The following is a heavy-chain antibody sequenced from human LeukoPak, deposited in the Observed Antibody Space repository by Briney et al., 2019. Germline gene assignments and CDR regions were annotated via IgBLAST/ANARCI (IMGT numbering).Heavy chain of an antibody. CDR3: ATEVGSPTVRSAFNI. CDR1: GFTFSSYS. J-gene: IGHJ3*02. D-gene: IGHD1-26*01. CDR2: ISSSSSYI. V-gene: IGHV3-21*01. Sequence: PGGSLRLCCAASGFTFSSYSMDWVRQAPGKGLEWVSSISSSSSYIYYADSVKGRFTISRDNAKNSLYLQLNSLTAEDTAVYYCATEVGSPTVRSAFNIWGQGTMVTVSS.